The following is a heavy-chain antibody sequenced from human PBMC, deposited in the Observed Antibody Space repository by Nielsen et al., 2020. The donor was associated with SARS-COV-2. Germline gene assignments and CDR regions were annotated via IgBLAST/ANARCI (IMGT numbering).Heavy chain of an antibody. D-gene: IGHD3-16*01. J-gene: IGHJ4*02. V-gene: IGHV3-23*01. CDR1: GFTFSSYA. CDR3: AKASDVIDY. CDR2: ISGSGGST. Sequence: GESLKISCAASGFTFSSYAMNWVRQAPGKGLEWVSAISGSGGSTYYADSVKGRFTISRDNSKNTLYLQMNSLRAEDTAVYYCAKASDVIDYWGQGTLVTVSS.